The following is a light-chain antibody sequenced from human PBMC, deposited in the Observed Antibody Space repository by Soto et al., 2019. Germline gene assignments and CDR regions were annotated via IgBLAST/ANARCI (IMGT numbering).Light chain of an antibody. CDR3: LQDYSYPYT. CDR1: QGIRND. J-gene: IGKJ2*01. CDR2: AAS. V-gene: IGKV1-6*01. Sequence: AIQMTQSPSSLSASVGDRVTVTCRASQGIRNDVAWYQQKPGKAPKLLIYAASHLQSGVPSRFSGSGSGTDFTLTISRLHPEDFATYYCLQDYSYPYTFGQGTKLEI.